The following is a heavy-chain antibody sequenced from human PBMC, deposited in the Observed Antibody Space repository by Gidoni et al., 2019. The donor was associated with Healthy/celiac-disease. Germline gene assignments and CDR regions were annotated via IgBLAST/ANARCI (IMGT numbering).Heavy chain of an antibody. CDR3: AREYYYDSSGYYGRAYDAFDI. CDR2: ISSSGSTI. CDR1: GFTFSDYY. J-gene: IGHJ3*02. V-gene: IGHV3-11*04. D-gene: IGHD3-22*01. Sequence: QVQLVESGGGLVKPGGSLRLSCAASGFTFSDYYMSWIRQAPGKGLEWVSYISSSGSTIYYADSVKGRFTISRDNAKNSLYLQMNSLRAEDTAVYYCAREYYYDSSGYYGRAYDAFDIWGQGTMVTVSS.